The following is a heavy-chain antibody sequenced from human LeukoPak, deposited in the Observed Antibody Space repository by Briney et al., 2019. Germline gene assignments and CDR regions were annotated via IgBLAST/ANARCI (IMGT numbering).Heavy chain of an antibody. CDR1: GGSISSSSYY. CDR3: ARHGPDWEIDY. Sequence: SETLSLTCTVSGGSISSSSYYWGWIRQPPGKGLEWIGSIYYSGSTYYNPSLKSRVTISVDTSKNQFSLKLSSVTAADTAVYYCARHGPDWEIDYWGQGTLVTVSS. CDR2: IYYSGST. J-gene: IGHJ4*02. D-gene: IGHD3-9*01. V-gene: IGHV4-39*01.